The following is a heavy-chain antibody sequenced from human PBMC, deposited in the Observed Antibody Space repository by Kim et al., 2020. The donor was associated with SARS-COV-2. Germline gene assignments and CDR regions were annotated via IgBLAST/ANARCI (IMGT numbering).Heavy chain of an antibody. V-gene: IGHV3-23*01. J-gene: IGHJ4*02. D-gene: IGHD3-22*01. Sequence: YADCVKGRFTVSRDNAKNTLYLQMDNLRVEDTALYYCAKDHESSGWPTFDYWGQGTQVPVSS. CDR3: AKDHESSGWPTFDY.